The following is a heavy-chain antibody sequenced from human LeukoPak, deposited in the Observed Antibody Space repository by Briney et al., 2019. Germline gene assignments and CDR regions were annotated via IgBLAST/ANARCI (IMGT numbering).Heavy chain of an antibody. CDR2: IYYSGST. J-gene: IGHJ5*02. Sequence: PSETLSLTCTVSGGSISSYYWSWSRQPPGKGLEWIGYIYYSGSTNYNPSLKSRVTISVDTSKNQFSLKLSSVTAADTAVYYCARSSGGWFDPWGQGTLVTVSS. CDR1: GGSISSYY. D-gene: IGHD2-15*01. CDR3: ARSSGGWFDP. V-gene: IGHV4-59*01.